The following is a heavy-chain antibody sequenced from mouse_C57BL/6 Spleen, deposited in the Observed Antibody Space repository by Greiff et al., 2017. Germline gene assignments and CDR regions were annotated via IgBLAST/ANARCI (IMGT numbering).Heavy chain of an antibody. CDR1: GYAFSSYW. D-gene: IGHD1-1*01. V-gene: IGHV1-80*01. CDR2: IYPGDGDT. CDR3: AREATVDYFDY. Sequence: QVQLQQSGAELVKPGASVKISCKASGYAFSSYWMNWVKQRPGKGLEWIGQIYPGDGDTNYNGKFKGKATLTADKSSSTAYMQLSSLTSEDSAVYFCAREATVDYFDYWGRGTTLTVSS. J-gene: IGHJ2*01.